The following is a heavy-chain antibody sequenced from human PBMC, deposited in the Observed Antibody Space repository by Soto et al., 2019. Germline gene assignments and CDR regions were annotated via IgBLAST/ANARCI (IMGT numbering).Heavy chain of an antibody. Sequence: SGPTLVNPTETLTLTCTVSGFSLSNARMGLSWIRQPPGKALEWLAHIFSNDEKSYSTSLKSRLTISKDTSKSQVVLTMTNMDPVDTATYYCARIGYFPYYYYGMDVWGQGTTVTVSS. CDR3: ARIGYFPYYYYGMDV. J-gene: IGHJ6*02. D-gene: IGHD3-9*01. CDR2: IFSNDEK. V-gene: IGHV2-26*01. CDR1: GFSLSNARMG.